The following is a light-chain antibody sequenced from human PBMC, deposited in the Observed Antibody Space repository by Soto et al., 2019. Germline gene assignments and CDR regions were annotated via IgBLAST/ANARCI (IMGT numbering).Light chain of an antibody. V-gene: IGLV1-44*01. J-gene: IGLJ2*01. CDR2: SSS. Sequence: QSVLTQPPSASGTPGQTVTISCSGSSSNIGVNPVKWYQQLPGTAPKVLIYSSSQRPSGVPDRFAASKSGTSASLSISDLQSEDEADYYCVVWDANLSGPLFGGGTKLTVL. CDR1: SSNIGVNP. CDR3: VVWDANLSGPL.